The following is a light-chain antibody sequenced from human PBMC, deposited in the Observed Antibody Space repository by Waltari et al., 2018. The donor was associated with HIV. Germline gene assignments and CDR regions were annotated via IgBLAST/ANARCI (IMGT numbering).Light chain of an antibody. Sequence: QAGQIQSPLVSRALRQSATPTCTGTYNNAGFAWSVWLHEHHGPPPKLLSHRDNTPPSGISVRFSASRSGSTASLTISGLRPEDEADYYCSAWDSSLSVWQFGGETRLTVL. CDR2: RDN. J-gene: IGLJ3*02. CDR3: SAWDSSLSVWQ. CDR1: YNNAGFAW. V-gene: IGLV10-54*04.